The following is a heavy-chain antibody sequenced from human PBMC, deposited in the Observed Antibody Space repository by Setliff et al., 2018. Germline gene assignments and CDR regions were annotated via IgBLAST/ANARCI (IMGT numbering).Heavy chain of an antibody. J-gene: IGHJ4*02. CDR2: IFHSGST. CDR1: GDSISSGSYY. CDR3: ARVADGSGSFYLGFDY. Sequence: KPSETLSLTCTVSGDSISSGSYYWNWIRQHPEKGLEWLGHIFHSGSTHYNSSLKSRITISIDTSKNHFSLELNSVTAADSAVYYCARVADGSGSFYLGFDYWGQGILVTVSS. V-gene: IGHV4-31*03. D-gene: IGHD3-10*01.